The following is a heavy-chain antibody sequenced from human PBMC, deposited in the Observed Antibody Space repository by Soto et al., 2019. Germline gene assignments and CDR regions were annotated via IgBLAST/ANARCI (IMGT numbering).Heavy chain of an antibody. CDR2: IPYDGSNK. CDR1: GFTFSSYG. D-gene: IGHD1-7*01. Sequence: PGGSLRLSCAASGFTFSSYGMHWVRQAPGKGLEWVAVIPYDGSNKYYADSVKGRFTISRDNSKNTLYLQMNSLRAEDTAVYYCAKRSTAGLELRSWGQGTLVTVS. CDR3: AKRSTAGLELRS. V-gene: IGHV3-30*18. J-gene: IGHJ4*02.